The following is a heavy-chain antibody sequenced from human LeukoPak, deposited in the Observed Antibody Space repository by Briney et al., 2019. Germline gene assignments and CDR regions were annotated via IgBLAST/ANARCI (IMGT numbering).Heavy chain of an antibody. CDR3: ARNSGSSSWYFDY. CDR1: GFTFSSYS. J-gene: IGHJ4*02. D-gene: IGHD6-13*01. CDR2: ISSSSYI. V-gene: IGHV3-21*01. Sequence: PGGSLRLSCAASGFTFSSYSMNWVRQAPGKGLEWVSSISSSSYIYYADSVKGRFTISRDNAKNSLYLQMNSLRAEDTAVYYCARNSGSSSWYFDYWGQGTLVTVSS.